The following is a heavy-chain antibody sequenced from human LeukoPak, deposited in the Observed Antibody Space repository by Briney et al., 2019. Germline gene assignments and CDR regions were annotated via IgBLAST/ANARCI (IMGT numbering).Heavy chain of an antibody. D-gene: IGHD6-13*01. V-gene: IGHV3-21*01. J-gene: IGHJ4*02. CDR3: AILNAAGTDGDY. CDR2: ISSSSSYI. CDR1: GFTFSSYS. Sequence: GGSLRLSCAASGFTFSSYSMNWVRQAPGKGLEWVSSISSSSSYIYYADSVKGRFTISRDNAKNSLYLQMNSLRAEDTAVYYCAILNAAGTDGDYWGQGTLVTVSS.